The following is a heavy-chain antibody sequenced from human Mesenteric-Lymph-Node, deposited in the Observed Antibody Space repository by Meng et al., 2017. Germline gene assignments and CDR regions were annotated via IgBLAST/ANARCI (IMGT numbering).Heavy chain of an antibody. CDR1: GFSFSAYE. J-gene: IGHJ6*02. Sequence: GGSLRLSCAASGFSFSAYEMNWVRQAPGKGLEWIAYISSSGAVVYYVDAVKGRFTISRDNTRDSLYLQMNSLRAEDTAVYYCATKAAPGYGMGVWGQGTTVTVSS. CDR3: ATKAAPGYGMGV. V-gene: IGHV3-48*03. D-gene: IGHD6-13*01. CDR2: ISSSGAVV.